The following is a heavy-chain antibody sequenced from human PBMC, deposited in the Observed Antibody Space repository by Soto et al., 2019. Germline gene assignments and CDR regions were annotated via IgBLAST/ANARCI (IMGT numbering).Heavy chain of an antibody. D-gene: IGHD2-2*03. Sequence: PVGSLRLSCAASGFTFSIYGMHWFRRAPGKGLEWVAVISYDGSNKYYADSVKGRFTISRDNSKNTLYLQMNSLRAEDTAVYYCAKDDGYCSSTSCYGGVGYYYYGMDVWGQGTTVTVSS. CDR1: GFTFSIYG. J-gene: IGHJ6*02. CDR3: AKDDGYCSSTSCYGGVGYYYYGMDV. V-gene: IGHV3-30*18. CDR2: ISYDGSNK.